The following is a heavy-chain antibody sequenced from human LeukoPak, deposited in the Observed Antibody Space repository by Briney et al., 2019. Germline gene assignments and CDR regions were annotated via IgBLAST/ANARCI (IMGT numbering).Heavy chain of an antibody. Sequence: PSETLSLTCAVSGASVSNSHWNWIRQSPGKGLEWIGCLSYTGKTDYNPSLSSRVTISLGTSNNQVSLKLKSVTAADTAVYYCSEGYFEPFAHWGPGTLVTVSS. D-gene: IGHD2/OR15-2a*01. V-gene: IGHV4-59*02. CDR2: LSYTGKT. J-gene: IGHJ4*02. CDR3: SEGYFEPFAH. CDR1: GASVSNSH.